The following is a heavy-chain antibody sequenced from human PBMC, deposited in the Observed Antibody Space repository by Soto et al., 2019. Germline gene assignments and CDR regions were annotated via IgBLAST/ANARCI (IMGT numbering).Heavy chain of an antibody. Sequence: VGSLRLSCAASGFSFSDYSMNWVRQAPGKGLEWLSYISRSGSLNYYADSVKGRFTISRDNAKNSLYLEMNSVRDEDTAMYYCARDLEYSSSWYYYYGLDVWGHGTTVTV. V-gene: IGHV3-48*02. CDR1: GFSFSDYS. CDR2: ISRSGSLN. CDR3: ARDLEYSSSWYYYYGLDV. D-gene: IGHD6-6*01. J-gene: IGHJ6*02.